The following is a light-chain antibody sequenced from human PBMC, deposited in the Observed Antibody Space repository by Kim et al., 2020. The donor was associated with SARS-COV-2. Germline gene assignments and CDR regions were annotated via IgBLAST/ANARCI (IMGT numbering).Light chain of an antibody. V-gene: IGLV3-19*01. CDR1: SLRIYY. J-gene: IGLJ2*01. CDR3: KSRDSSGNVV. Sequence: SSELTQDPAVSVALGQTVRITCQGDSLRIYYASWYQQKPGQAPVLVIYGKNNRPSGIPDRFSGSSSGNTASLTITWAQADDESDYYCKSRDSSGNVVFGGGTQLTVL. CDR2: GKN.